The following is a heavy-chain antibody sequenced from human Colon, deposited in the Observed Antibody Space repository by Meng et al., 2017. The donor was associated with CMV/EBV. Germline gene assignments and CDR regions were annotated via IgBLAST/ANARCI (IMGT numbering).Heavy chain of an antibody. CDR3: AREGDQLLYSGALDY. J-gene: IGHJ4*02. D-gene: IGHD2-2*02. V-gene: IGHV3-53*01. CDR1: GFTVSSNY. Sequence: SGFTVSSNYMSWVRQAPGKGLEWVSVIYSGGSTYYADSVKGRFTISRDNSKNTLYLQMNSLRAEDTAVYYCAREGDQLLYSGALDYWGQGTLVTVSS. CDR2: IYSGGST.